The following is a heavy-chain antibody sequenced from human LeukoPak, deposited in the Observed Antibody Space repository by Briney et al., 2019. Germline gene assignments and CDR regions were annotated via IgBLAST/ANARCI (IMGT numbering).Heavy chain of an antibody. Sequence: GGSLRLSCAASGFTFSSYSMNWVREAPGKGLEWVSSISSSSSYIYYADSVKGRFTISRDNAKNSLYLQMNSLRAEDTAAYYCARGTSSSDYSRLYYFDYWGQGTLVTVSS. CDR2: ISSSSSYI. V-gene: IGHV3-21*01. D-gene: IGHD3-22*01. CDR1: GFTFSSYS. J-gene: IGHJ4*02. CDR3: ARGTSSSDYSRLYYFDY.